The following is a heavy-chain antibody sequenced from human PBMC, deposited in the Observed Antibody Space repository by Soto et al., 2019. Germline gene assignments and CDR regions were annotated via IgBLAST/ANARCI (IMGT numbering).Heavy chain of an antibody. D-gene: IGHD3-16*01. Sequence: GGSLRLSCLVSGFTVNTNYMYWVRQAPGRGLEWVSAMYSGGDIHYADSVKGRFTISRDTSENTLYLRMDKLRVEDTCVYFCVSRIPSWVFDYWGQGTLVTVSS. CDR2: MYSGGDI. CDR1: GFTVNTNY. J-gene: IGHJ4*01. V-gene: IGHV3-53*01. CDR3: VSRIPSWVFDY.